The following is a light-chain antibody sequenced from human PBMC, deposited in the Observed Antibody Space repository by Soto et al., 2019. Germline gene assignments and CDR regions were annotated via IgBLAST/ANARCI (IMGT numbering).Light chain of an antibody. CDR3: QTWGTGPWV. CDR1: SGHNSYA. Sequence: QSVLTQSPSASASLGASVKLTCTLSSGHNSYAIAWHQQQPEKGPRYVMKINNDGSHIKGDGIPDRFSGSSSGAERYLTISSLQSEDEADYYCQTWGTGPWVFGGGTKLT. CDR2: INNDGSH. J-gene: IGLJ3*02. V-gene: IGLV4-69*02.